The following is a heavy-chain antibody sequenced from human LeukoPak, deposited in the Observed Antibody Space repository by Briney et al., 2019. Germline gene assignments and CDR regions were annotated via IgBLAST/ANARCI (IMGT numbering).Heavy chain of an antibody. V-gene: IGHV3-21*01. CDR2: ISSSSSYI. D-gene: IGHD3-22*01. J-gene: IGHJ4*02. Sequence: GGSLRLSCAASGFTFSSYSMDWVRQAPGKGLEWVSSISSSSSYIYYADSVKGRFTISRDNAKNSLYLQMNSLRAEDTAVYYCASDRAYYYDSSGYAGGFDYWGQGTLVTVSS. CDR1: GFTFSSYS. CDR3: ASDRAYYYDSSGYAGGFDY.